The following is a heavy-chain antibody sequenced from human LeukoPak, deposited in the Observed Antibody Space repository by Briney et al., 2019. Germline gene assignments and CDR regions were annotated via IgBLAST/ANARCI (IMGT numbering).Heavy chain of an antibody. D-gene: IGHD3-10*01. Sequence: QPGGSLRLSCAASGFTFSNYWMHWVRQAPGKGLEWVSAISASGGLPYYADSVKGRFTISRVNFKNTLYLQMNSLRTEDTAVYYCAREFGSGSYYYDYWGQGTLVTVSS. V-gene: IGHV3-23*01. CDR2: ISASGGLP. J-gene: IGHJ4*02. CDR1: GFTFSNYW. CDR3: AREFGSGSYYYDY.